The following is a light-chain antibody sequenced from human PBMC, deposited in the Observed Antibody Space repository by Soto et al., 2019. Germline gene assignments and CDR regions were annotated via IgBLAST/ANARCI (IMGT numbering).Light chain of an antibody. J-gene: IGKJ2*01. CDR3: QQSYSTPPYT. CDR2: AAS. Sequence: DIQLTQSPSSLPASVGDRVTITCRASQGISNDLNWYQQKRGKAPNLLIYAASTLQSGVPSRFSGSGSCTDFTLTISSLQPEDFSTYYCQQSYSTPPYTFGQGTKLEIK. CDR1: QGISND. V-gene: IGKV1-39*01.